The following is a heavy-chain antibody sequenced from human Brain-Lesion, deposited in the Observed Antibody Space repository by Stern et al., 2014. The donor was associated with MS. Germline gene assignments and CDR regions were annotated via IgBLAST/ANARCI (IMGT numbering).Heavy chain of an antibody. CDR2: IWNDGTNK. Sequence: VHLVESGGGVVQPGGSLRLSCGASGFTFSSYVMHWVRQAPGKGLEWEALIWNDGTNKFYADSVKGRFTISRGNSQNTLHLQMNSLRVEDTAVYYCARDVGYGDYGTLVLGYWGQGTLVTVSS. J-gene: IGHJ4*02. CDR1: GFTFSSYV. CDR3: ARDVGYGDYGTLVLGY. D-gene: IGHD4-17*01. V-gene: IGHV3-33*01.